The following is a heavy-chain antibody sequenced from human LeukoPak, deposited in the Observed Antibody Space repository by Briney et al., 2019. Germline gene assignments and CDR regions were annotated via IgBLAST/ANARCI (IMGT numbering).Heavy chain of an antibody. CDR3: ARGYCSSTSCPLD. CDR2: INPNSGGT. Sequence: GASVKVSCKASGYIFTDYYMHWVRQAPGQGLEWMGWINPNSGGTNYAQKFQGWVTMTRDTSISTAYMELSRLRSDDTAVYYCARGYCSSTSCPLDWGQGTLVTVSS. V-gene: IGHV1-2*04. CDR1: GYIFTDYY. D-gene: IGHD2-2*01. J-gene: IGHJ4*02.